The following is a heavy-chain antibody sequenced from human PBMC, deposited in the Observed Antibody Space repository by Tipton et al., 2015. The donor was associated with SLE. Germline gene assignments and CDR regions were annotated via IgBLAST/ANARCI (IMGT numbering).Heavy chain of an antibody. Sequence: TLSLTCAVSGGSISSSGYYWGWIRQPPGKGLEWIGSVHYSGTTHYNPSLESRFTSSVDTSKNQFSLNLNSVTAADTAVYYCARDFQTIFGVVIIRYFDYWGQGALVTVSS. CDR3: ARDFQTIFGVVIIRYFDY. CDR1: GGSISSSGYY. D-gene: IGHD3-3*01. V-gene: IGHV4-39*07. J-gene: IGHJ4*02. CDR2: VHYSGTT.